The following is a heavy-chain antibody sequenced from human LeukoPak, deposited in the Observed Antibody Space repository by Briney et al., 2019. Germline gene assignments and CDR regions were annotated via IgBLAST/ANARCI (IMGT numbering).Heavy chain of an antibody. V-gene: IGHV4-34*01. CDR1: GGSFSGYY. CDR3: AKDVVPAAINWFDP. D-gene: IGHD2-2*01. CDR2: INHSGST. J-gene: IGHJ5*02. Sequence: PSETLSLTCAVYGGSFSGYYWSWIRQPPGKGLEWIGEINHSGSTNYNPSLKSRVTISVDTSKNQFSLKLSSVTAEDTAVYYCAKDVVPAAINWFDPWGQGTLVTVSS.